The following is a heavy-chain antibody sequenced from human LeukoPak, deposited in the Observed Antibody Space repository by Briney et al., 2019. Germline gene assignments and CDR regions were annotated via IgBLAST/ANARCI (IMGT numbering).Heavy chain of an antibody. CDR2: IYTSGST. CDR1: GGSISSGSYY. Sequence: SETLSLTCTVSGGSISSGSYYWSWIRQPAGKGLEWIGRIYTSGSTNYNPSLKSRVTISVDTSKNQFSLKLSSVTAADTAVYYCARGVSVPTTPKFDYWGQGILVTVSS. J-gene: IGHJ4*02. D-gene: IGHD2-15*01. CDR3: ARGVSVPTTPKFDY. V-gene: IGHV4-61*02.